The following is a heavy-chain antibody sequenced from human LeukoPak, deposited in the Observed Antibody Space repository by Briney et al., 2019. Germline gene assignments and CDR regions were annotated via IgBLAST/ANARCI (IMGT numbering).Heavy chain of an antibody. CDR2: ISSSSSYI. D-gene: IGHD6-13*01. CDR1: GFTLGSYG. Sequence: GGSLRLSCEASGFTLGSYGMTWVGKAPGKGLEWVSSISSSSSYIYYVDSVKGRFTISRDNAKNSLYLQMNSLRAEDTAVYYCARAEVAYSSSWYYFDYWGQGTLVTVSS. J-gene: IGHJ4*02. V-gene: IGHV3-21*01. CDR3: ARAEVAYSSSWYYFDY.